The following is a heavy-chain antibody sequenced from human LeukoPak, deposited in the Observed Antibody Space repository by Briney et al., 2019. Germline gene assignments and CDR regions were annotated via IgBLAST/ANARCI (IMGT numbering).Heavy chain of an antibody. CDR1: GFTFSNYI. CDR2: IRYDGSNK. J-gene: IGHJ4*02. CDR3: AKELMGYSGYFDY. D-gene: IGHD5-18*01. Sequence: GGSLRLSCAASGFTFSNYIMNWVRQAPGKGLEWVAFIRYDGSNKYYADSVKGRFTISRDNSKNTLYLQMNSLRAEDTAVYYCAKELMGYSGYFDYWGQGTLVTVSS. V-gene: IGHV3-30*02.